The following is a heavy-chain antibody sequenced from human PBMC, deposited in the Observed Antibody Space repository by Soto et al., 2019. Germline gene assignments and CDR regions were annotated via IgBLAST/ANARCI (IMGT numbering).Heavy chain of an antibody. J-gene: IGHJ4*02. CDR2: IIPMFDTP. CDR1: GGTFSSDS. D-gene: IGHD2-15*01. CDR3: ARSGGFDREFNQ. Sequence: QVQLVQSGAEVKKPGSSVKVSCKASGGTFSSDSFSWVRQAPGQGLEWMGGIIPMFDTPIYAQKFQDRVTISADESTSTAYMPLSSLRSGDTAVYYCARSGGFDREFNQWGQGSLVTVSS. V-gene: IGHV1-69*12.